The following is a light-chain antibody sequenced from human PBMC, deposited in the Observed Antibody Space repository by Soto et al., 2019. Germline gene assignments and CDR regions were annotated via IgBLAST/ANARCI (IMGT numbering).Light chain of an antibody. CDR1: QSVSGNY. CDR2: AAS. J-gene: IGKJ1*01. CDR3: QQYGSTLVT. V-gene: IGKV3-20*01. Sequence: EVVLTQSPGTLSLSPGERATLSCRAGQSVSGNYLAWYQHKPGQAPRLLIYAASSRATGIPDRFSGSGSGTDFTLAISRLEPEDFAVYYCQQYGSTLVTFGQGTRVEIK.